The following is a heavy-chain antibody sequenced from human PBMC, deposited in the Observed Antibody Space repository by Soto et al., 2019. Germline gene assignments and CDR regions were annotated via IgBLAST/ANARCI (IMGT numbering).Heavy chain of an antibody. CDR1: GFTFSSYA. V-gene: IGHV3-23*01. Sequence: GGSLRLSCAASGFTFSSYAMSWVRQAPGKGLEWISAISGSGGSTYYADSVKGRFTIYRDNYKNTLYLQMNSLSAEDTAVYYCAKDQDSSSFVYWGQGTLITVSS. CDR3: AKDQDSSSFVY. J-gene: IGHJ4*02. D-gene: IGHD6-6*01. CDR2: ISGSGGST.